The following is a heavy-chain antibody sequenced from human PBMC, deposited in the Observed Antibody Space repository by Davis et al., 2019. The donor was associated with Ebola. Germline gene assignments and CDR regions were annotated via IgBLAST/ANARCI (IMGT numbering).Heavy chain of an antibody. CDR3: AREAMPGIGDDLDV. CDR1: GFNFNIYA. V-gene: IGHV3-48*01. J-gene: IGHJ3*01. Sequence: GESLKISCAASGFNFNIYAMNWVRQAPGRGLEWVAYINSDSTTKYYADSVKGRFTISRDSVRNSLYLQMNSLRREDTALYYCAREAMPGIGDDLDVWGRGTLVTVSS. D-gene: IGHD1-14*01. CDR2: INSDSTTK.